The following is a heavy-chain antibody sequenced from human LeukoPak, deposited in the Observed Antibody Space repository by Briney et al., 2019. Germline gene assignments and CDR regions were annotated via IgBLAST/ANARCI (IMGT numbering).Heavy chain of an antibody. V-gene: IGHV4-59*01. D-gene: IGHD3-22*01. Sequence: SETLSLTCTVSGGAITTYYWGWIRQPPGKGLEWIGYIFYSGSTNYNPSLKSRVTISVDTSKNQFSLKLSSVTAADTAVYYCTRGSIAYYYMDVWGKGTTVTISS. CDR3: TRGSIAYYYMDV. CDR1: GGAITTYY. J-gene: IGHJ6*03. CDR2: IFYSGST.